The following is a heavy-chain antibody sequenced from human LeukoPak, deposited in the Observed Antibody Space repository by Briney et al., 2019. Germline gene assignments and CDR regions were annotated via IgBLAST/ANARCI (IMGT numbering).Heavy chain of an antibody. V-gene: IGHV3-23*01. CDR2: ISGSGGST. J-gene: IGHJ4*02. D-gene: IGHD2-15*01. CDR1: GFTFSSYA. Sequence: PGGSLRLSCAASGFTFSSYAMTWVRRAPGKGLEWVSVISGSGGSTYYADSVKGRFTISRDNSKNTLYLQMNSLRAEDTAVYYCAKDSQSHAWSQFDYWGQGALVTVSS. CDR3: AKDSQSHAWSQFDY.